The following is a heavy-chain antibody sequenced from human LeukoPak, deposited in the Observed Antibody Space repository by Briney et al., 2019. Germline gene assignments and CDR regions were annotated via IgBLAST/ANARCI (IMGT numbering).Heavy chain of an antibody. CDR2: ISSSSSYI. J-gene: IGHJ4*02. D-gene: IGHD3-10*01. CDR1: GFTFSRYS. Sequence: GGSLRLSCAASGFTFSRYSMNWVRQAPGKGLEWVSSISSSSSYIYYADSLKGRFTISRDNAKNSLYLQMNSLRAEDTAVYYCARDEDYYGSGIPPYYFDYWGQGTLVTVSS. V-gene: IGHV3-21*01. CDR3: ARDEDYYGSGIPPYYFDY.